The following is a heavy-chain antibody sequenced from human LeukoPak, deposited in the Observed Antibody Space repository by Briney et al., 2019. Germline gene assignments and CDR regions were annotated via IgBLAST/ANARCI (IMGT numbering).Heavy chain of an antibody. J-gene: IGHJ2*01. CDR2: IIPIFDTA. D-gene: IGHD2-2*01. Sequence: ASVKVSCKASGGTFSSYAISWVRQAPGQGLEWMGGIIPIFDTANYAQKFQGRVTITADESTSTAYMELSSLRSEDTAVYYCASSILDCSSTSCYAGRSYWYFDLWGRGTLVTVSS. V-gene: IGHV1-69*13. CDR1: GGTFSSYA. CDR3: ASSILDCSSTSCYAGRSYWYFDL.